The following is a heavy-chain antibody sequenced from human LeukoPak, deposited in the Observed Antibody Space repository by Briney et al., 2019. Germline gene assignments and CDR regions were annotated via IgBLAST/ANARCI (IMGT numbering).Heavy chain of an antibody. J-gene: IGHJ6*02. D-gene: IGHD5-18*01. CDR2: INPNSGGT. CDR1: GYTFTGFY. Sequence: ASLKVSCKASGYTFTGFYMHWVPQAAGQGPEGMGWINPNSGGTNCAQNFQGRVTMTSDTSISTAYMERSRLRSDDTTVYYCARRGYSYGYTVWTGIDVWGQGTTVTVSS. V-gene: IGHV1-2*02. CDR3: ARRGYSYGYTVWTGIDV.